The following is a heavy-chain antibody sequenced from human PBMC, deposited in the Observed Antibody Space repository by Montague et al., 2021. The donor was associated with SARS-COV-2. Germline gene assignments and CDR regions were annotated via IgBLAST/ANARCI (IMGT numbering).Heavy chain of an antibody. CDR1: GGSISSYY. D-gene: IGHD3-3*01. CDR2: IYYSGST. CDR3: ARVSRITIFGVVGWFDP. V-gene: IGHV4-59*01. J-gene: IGHJ5*02. Sequence: SETLSPTRTLSGGSISSYYCSWIRQPPGKGLEWIGYIYYSGSTNXNPSLKSRVTISVDTSKNQFSLKLSSVTAADTAVYYCARVSRITIFGVVGWFDPWGQGALVTVSS.